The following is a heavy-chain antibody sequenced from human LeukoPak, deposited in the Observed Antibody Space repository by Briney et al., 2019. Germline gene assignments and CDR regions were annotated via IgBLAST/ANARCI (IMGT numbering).Heavy chain of an antibody. CDR1: GGSISSYY. V-gene: IGHV4-59*01. Sequence: PSETLSPTCTVSGGSISSYYWSWIRQPPGKGLEWIGYIYYSGSTNYNPSLKSRVTISVDTSKNQFSLKLSSVTAADTAVYYCARDSSGYYYGDFDYWGQGTLVTVSS. CDR2: IYYSGST. D-gene: IGHD3-22*01. J-gene: IGHJ4*02. CDR3: ARDSSGYYYGDFDY.